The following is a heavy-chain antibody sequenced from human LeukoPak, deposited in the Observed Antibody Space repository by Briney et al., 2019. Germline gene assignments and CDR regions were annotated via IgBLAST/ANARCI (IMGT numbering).Heavy chain of an antibody. Sequence: SVKVSCKASGGTFSSYAISWVRQAPGQGLEWMGRIIPIFGTANYAQKFQGRVTTTTDESTSTAYMELSSLRSEDTAVYYCARDRLEITFGGVIVASEKDLCFDYWGQGTLVTVSS. CDR3: ARDRLEITFGGVIVASEKDLCFDY. CDR1: GGTFSSYA. CDR2: IIPIFGTA. J-gene: IGHJ4*02. V-gene: IGHV1-69*05. D-gene: IGHD3-16*02.